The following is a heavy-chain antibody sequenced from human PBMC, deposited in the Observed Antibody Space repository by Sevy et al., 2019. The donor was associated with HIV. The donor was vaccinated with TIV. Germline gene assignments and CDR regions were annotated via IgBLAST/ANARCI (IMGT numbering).Heavy chain of an antibody. V-gene: IGHV3-33*03. Sequence: GGSLRLSCEASGFSFHAFGMHWVRQAPGKGLEWVGLISPDGHNQNYAAFVKGRFTISRDNSKNTLYLHMTGLTGDDTAMYSCTKESLRGTYLRGEFDHWGQGTLVTVSS. CDR1: GFSFHAFG. CDR3: TKESLRGTYLRGEFDH. D-gene: IGHD3-10*02. J-gene: IGHJ4*02. CDR2: ISPDGHNQ.